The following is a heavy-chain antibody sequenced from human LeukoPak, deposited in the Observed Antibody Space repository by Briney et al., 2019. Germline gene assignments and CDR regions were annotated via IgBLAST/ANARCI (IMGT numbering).Heavy chain of an antibody. Sequence: GGSLRLSCATSGFSLNRRGMNWVRQPPGKGLEWVSYVSPRSETIFYAESVQGRFAVSRDDAKGSLYLQLHTLRVEDTAVYYCARIDGPTVFTYYMDLWGKGTTVTVAS. D-gene: IGHD3-16*01. J-gene: IGHJ6*03. V-gene: IGHV3-48*04. CDR1: GFSLNRRG. CDR2: VSPRSETI. CDR3: ARIDGPTVFTYYMDL.